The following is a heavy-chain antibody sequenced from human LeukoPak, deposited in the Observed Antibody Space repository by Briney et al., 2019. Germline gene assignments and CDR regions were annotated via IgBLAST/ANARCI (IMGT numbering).Heavy chain of an antibody. J-gene: IGHJ4*02. D-gene: IGHD2-21*02. CDR2: ISYDGSNK. V-gene: IGHV3-30*18. CDR3: AKDQCGGDCYYFDY. CDR1: KFTFSSYG. Sequence: GGSLRLSCAASKFTFSSYGIHWVRQAPGKGLEWVAVISYDGSNKYYADSVKGRFTISRDNSKNTLYLQMNSLRAEDTAVYYCAKDQCGGDCYYFDYWGQGTLVTVSS.